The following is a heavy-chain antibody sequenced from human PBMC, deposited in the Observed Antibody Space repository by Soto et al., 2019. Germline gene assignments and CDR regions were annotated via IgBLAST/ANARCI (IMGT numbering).Heavy chain of an antibody. CDR2: ISYDGSNK. J-gene: IGHJ6*02. CDR1: GFTFSSYG. D-gene: IGHD2-15*01. V-gene: IGHV3-30*18. Sequence: QVQLVESGGDVVQPGRYLRLSCAASGFTFSSYGMHWVRQAPGKELEWVAVISYDGSNKYYADFVKGRFTISRDNSKITLYMQQNSVRGEDTAVYYCANDSRCSGGSCARCYYYYGMDVWGQGTKVPFSS. CDR3: ANDSRCSGGSCARCYYYYGMDV.